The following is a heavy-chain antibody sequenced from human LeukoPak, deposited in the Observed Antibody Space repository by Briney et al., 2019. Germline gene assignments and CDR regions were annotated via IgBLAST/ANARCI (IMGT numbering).Heavy chain of an antibody. D-gene: IGHD3-3*01. CDR1: GYAFASYG. V-gene: IGHV1-18*01. CDR3: QRITIFGVVIDFDY. Sequence: ASVKVSCKASGYAFASYGISWVRQAPGQGLEWLGWISVNNGNTHYAQKLQGRVTMTTDTSTSTAYMEVRSLRSDDTAVYYCQRITIFGVVIDFDYWGLGTLVTVSS. CDR2: ISVNNGNT. J-gene: IGHJ4*02.